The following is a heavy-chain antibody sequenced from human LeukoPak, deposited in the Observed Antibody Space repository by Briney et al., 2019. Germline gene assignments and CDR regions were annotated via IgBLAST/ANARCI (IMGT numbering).Heavy chain of an antibody. CDR3: ARRPSPPDAFDI. CDR2: INQSGST. V-gene: IGHV4-34*01. J-gene: IGHJ3*02. Sequence: SETLSPTCVVYGGSFTSYYWTWIRQPPGKGLEWIGEINQSGSTNYNPSLKSRVTISGDTSKNQFSLKVRSVTAADTAVYYCARRPSPPDAFDIWGQGTMVTVSS. CDR1: GGSFTSYY.